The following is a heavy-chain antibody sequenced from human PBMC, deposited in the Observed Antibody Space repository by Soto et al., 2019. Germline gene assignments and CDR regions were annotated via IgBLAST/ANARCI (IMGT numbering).Heavy chain of an antibody. CDR2: INPNSGGT. J-gene: IGHJ4*02. CDR1: GCTFTGYY. D-gene: IGHD5-12*01. V-gene: IGHV1-2*02. CDR3: ARARGYSGYAALDY. Sequence: ASVKVSCKSSGCTFTGYYMHWVRQAPGQGLAWMGWINPNSGGTNDAQKFPGTATRTRGTCISTAYMELSRLKSDDRAVYFCARARGYSGYAALDYWGQGPLVTV.